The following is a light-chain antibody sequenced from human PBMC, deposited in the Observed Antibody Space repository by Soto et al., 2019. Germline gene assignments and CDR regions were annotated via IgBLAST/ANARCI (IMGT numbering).Light chain of an antibody. J-gene: IGKJ2*01. CDR1: QTIGSW. CDR3: QQYHSFSFT. Sequence: DIQMTQSPSTLSASVGDRVTVTCRASQTIGSWLAWYQQKPGRAPKLLIYDVFNLQSGVPSRFSGSGSGTEFTLTISSLQPDDSATYYCQQYHSFSFTFGQGTKV. CDR2: DVF. V-gene: IGKV1-5*01.